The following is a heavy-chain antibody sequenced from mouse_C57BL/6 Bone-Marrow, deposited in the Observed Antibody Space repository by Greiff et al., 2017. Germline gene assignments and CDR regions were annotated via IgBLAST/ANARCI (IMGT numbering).Heavy chain of an antibody. V-gene: IGHV1-52*01. D-gene: IGHD2-1*01. CDR1: GYTFTSYW. J-gene: IGHJ3*01. Sequence: QVQLQQPGAELVRPGSSVKLSCKASGYTFTSYWMHWVKQRPIQGLEWIGNIDPSDSETHYNQKFKDKATLTVDKSSSTAYMQLSSLTSEDSAVYYGAISYGNYVAWFAYWGQGTLVTVSA. CDR2: IDPSDSET. CDR3: AISYGNYVAWFAY.